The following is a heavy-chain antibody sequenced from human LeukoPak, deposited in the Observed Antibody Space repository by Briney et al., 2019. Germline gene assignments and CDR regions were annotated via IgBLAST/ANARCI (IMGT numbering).Heavy chain of an antibody. J-gene: IGHJ6*03. V-gene: IGHV3-30*02. CDR2: SWSDGNNK. CDR3: AKDPGSSVPGFYMDV. D-gene: IGHD3-10*02. Sequence: GGSLRLSCVASGFCFRNYGMHWVRPATGKGLEWVSFSWSDGNNKKYGDSVKGRFTISRDNSNNMLYLQMDSLRPEDTGVYYCAKDPGSSVPGFYMDVWGKGTTVIVSS. CDR1: GFCFRNYG.